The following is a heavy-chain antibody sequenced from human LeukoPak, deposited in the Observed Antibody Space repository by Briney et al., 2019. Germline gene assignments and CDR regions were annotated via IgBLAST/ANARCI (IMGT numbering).Heavy chain of an antibody. Sequence: PSETLSLTCTVSGGSISSYYWSWIRQPPGKGLDWIGYIYYSGSTNYNPSLKSRVTISVDTPKNQFSLKLSSVTAADTAVYYCARCEMATIEGVAPYYYYGMDVWGQGTTVTVSS. J-gene: IGHJ6*02. CDR2: IYYSGST. D-gene: IGHD5-24*01. CDR3: ARCEMATIEGVAPYYYYGMDV. CDR1: GGSISSYY. V-gene: IGHV4-59*01.